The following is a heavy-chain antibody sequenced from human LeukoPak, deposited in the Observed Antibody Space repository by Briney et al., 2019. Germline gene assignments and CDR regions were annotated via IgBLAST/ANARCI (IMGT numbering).Heavy chain of an antibody. Sequence: RSGGSLRLSCAASGFTFTTYGMHWVRQAPGKGLEWVAFIRYDGSNKVDADSVKGRFTISRDNSKSTLYLQMGSLRPEDMAVYYCRAVGATSNYWGQGTLVTVSS. D-gene: IGHD1-26*01. CDR2: IRYDGSNK. CDR1: GFTFTTYG. CDR3: RAVGATSNY. J-gene: IGHJ4*02. V-gene: IGHV3-30*02.